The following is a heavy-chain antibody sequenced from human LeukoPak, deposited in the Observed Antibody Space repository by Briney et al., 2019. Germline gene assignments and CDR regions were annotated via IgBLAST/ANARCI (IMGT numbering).Heavy chain of an antibody. CDR1: GFSFNAYW. D-gene: IGHD6-13*01. CDR2: IRQDGDTK. V-gene: IGHV3-7*03. J-gene: IGHJ4*02. Sequence: GGSLRHSCAASGFSFNAYWMTWVRQAPGKGLEWVANIRQDGDTKYYVDSVKGRFTISRDNAMNSLYLQMNSLRAEDTAIYYCARSPPYGTTWYGRSDFWGQGTLVTVSS. CDR3: ARSPPYGTTWYGRSDF.